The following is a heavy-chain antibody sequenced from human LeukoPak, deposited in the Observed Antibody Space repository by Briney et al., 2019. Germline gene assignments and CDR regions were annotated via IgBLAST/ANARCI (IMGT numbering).Heavy chain of an antibody. CDR1: GFTFSRYG. D-gene: IGHD3-10*01. Sequence: GGSLRLSCAASGFTFSRYGMHWVRQAPGKGLEWVAVISYDGSNKYYADSVKGRFTISRDNSKNTLYLQMNSLRTDDTAVYYCARVSVRGVLPPYDYWGQGTLVTVSS. J-gene: IGHJ4*02. V-gene: IGHV3-30*03. CDR2: ISYDGSNK. CDR3: ARVSVRGVLPPYDY.